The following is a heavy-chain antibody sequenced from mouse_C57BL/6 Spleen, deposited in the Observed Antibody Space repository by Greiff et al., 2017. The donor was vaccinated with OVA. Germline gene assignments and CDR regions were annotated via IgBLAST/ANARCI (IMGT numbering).Heavy chain of an antibody. V-gene: IGHV1-82*01. D-gene: IGHD1-1*02. CDR2: IYPGDGDT. J-gene: IGHJ4*01. CDR3: ARRSYYGGAMDY. Sequence: QVQLQQSGPELVKPGASVKISCKASGYAFSSSWMNWVKQRPGKGLEWIGRIYPGDGDTNYNGKFKGKATLTADKSSSTAYMHLSSLTSEDSAVYFCARRSYYGGAMDYWGQGTSVTVSS. CDR1: GYAFSSSW.